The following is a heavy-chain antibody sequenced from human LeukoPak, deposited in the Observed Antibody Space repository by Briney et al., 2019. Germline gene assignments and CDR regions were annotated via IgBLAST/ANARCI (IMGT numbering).Heavy chain of an antibody. CDR2: IHYSGSP. V-gene: IGHV4-59*08. Sequence: SETLSLTCTVSGGSNYWSWIRQPPGKGLEWIAYIHYSGSPNYNPSLKSRVTISIDTSKNQFSLKLNSVTAADTAVYYCARASRLGIAALYYMDVWGKGTTVTVSS. CDR1: GGSNY. CDR3: ARASRLGIAALYYMDV. J-gene: IGHJ6*03. D-gene: IGHD6-6*01.